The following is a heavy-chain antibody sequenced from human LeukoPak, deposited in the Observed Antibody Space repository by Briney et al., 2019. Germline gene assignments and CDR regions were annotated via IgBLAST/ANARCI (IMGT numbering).Heavy chain of an antibody. CDR2: IYHSGKS. D-gene: IGHD4-17*01. Sequence: SETLSLTCSVSGYSISSGYYWDWIRQPPGKGLEWIASIYHSGKSYYNPSLESRVTISVDTSKNQISLKLRSVTAADTAVYYCARDATTTNWFDPWGQGTLVTVSS. CDR3: ARDATTTNWFDP. J-gene: IGHJ5*02. V-gene: IGHV4-38-2*02. CDR1: GYSISSGYY.